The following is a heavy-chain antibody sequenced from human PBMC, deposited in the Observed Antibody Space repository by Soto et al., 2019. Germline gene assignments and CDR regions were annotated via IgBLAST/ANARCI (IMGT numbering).Heavy chain of an antibody. J-gene: IGHJ6*02. CDR1: GGSFSGFY. V-gene: IGHV4-34*01. Sequence: QVQLQQWGAGLLKPSETLSLTCGVYGGSFSGFYWSWIRQPPGKGLEWIGQIRHSGATTYNPSHKTRVAISIDASNTQFSLQLASVPAADTAVYFCAREEVPQWFTKGYYGMDVLGQGTTVTVSS. CDR3: AREEVPQWFTKGYYGMDV. CDR2: IRHSGAT. D-gene: IGHD2-8*01.